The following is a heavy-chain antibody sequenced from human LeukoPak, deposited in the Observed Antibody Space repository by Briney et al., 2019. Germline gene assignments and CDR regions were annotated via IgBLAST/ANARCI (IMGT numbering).Heavy chain of an antibody. CDR1: GFTFSNYG. Sequence: GGSLRLSCAASGFTFSNYGMHWVRQAPGKGLEWVALISYDERHKFYADSVKGRFTISRDNSKNMLYLQMNSLSAEDTAVYYCVRAYDILTGPEYWGQGTLVTVSS. CDR2: ISYDERHK. V-gene: IGHV3-30*03. J-gene: IGHJ4*02. D-gene: IGHD3-9*01. CDR3: VRAYDILTGPEY.